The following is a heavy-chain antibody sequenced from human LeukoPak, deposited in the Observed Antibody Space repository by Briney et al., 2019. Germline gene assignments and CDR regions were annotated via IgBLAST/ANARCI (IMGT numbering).Heavy chain of an antibody. CDR1: GFGFSTHD. Sequence: PGGSLRLSCVASGFGFSTHDMSWGRQAPGKGLEWVSSISGSGTGTYYTDSVKGRFTISRDTSKNTLYMQMNNLRAEDTAVYYCVKGFHFDWRGQGTLVTVSS. CDR2: ISGSGTGT. V-gene: IGHV3-23*01. J-gene: IGHJ4*02. CDR3: VKGFHFDW.